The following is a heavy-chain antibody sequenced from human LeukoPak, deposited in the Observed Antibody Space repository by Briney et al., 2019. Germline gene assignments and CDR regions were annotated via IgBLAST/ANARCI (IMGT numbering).Heavy chain of an antibody. J-gene: IGHJ4*02. CDR1: GFTFSSYG. V-gene: IGHV3-30*18. CDR2: TSYDGSNK. D-gene: IGHD3-22*01. CDR3: AKDNAYYYDSGDSPPVADY. Sequence: GGSLRLSCAASGFTFSSYGMHWVRQAPGKGLEWVTMTSYDGSNKYYADSVKGRFTISRDNSKNTLYLQMNSLRAEDTAVYYCAKDNAYYYDSGDSPPVADYWGQGTLVTVSS.